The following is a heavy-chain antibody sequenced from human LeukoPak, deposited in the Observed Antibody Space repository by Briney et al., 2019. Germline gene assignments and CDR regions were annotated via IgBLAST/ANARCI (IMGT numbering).Heavy chain of an antibody. CDR3: ARRWNYGRNYYIDV. CDR1: GGSFSNYY. CDR2: ISDSGRT. Sequence: PSETLSLTCAVYGGSFSNYYWSWIRQTPGKGMEWIGEISDSGRTNYNPSLMSRVTVSVDTSKNQFSLRLTSVTATDTAVYYCARRWNYGRNYYIDVWGKGAAVSVSS. V-gene: IGHV4-34*01. J-gene: IGHJ6*03. D-gene: IGHD1-7*01.